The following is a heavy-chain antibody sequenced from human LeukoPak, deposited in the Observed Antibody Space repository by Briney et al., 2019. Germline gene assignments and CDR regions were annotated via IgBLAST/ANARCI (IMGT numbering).Heavy chain of an antibody. V-gene: IGHV3-66*02. Sequence: GGSLRFSCVSSGFSFSNYAMSWVRQAPGKGLEWVSVIYSGGSTDYADSVKGRFTISRDNSKNTLYLQMNSLRAEDTAVYYCARDWGRLYYDFWSGYGSPYGMDVWGQGTTVTVSS. CDR2: IYSGGST. J-gene: IGHJ6*02. CDR3: ARDWGRLYYDFWSGYGSPYGMDV. D-gene: IGHD3-3*01. CDR1: GFSFSNYA.